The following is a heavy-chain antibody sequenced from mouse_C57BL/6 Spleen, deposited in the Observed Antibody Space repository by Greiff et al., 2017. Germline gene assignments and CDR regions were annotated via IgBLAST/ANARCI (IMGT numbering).Heavy chain of an antibody. Sequence: EVQVVESEGGLVQPGSSMKLSCTASGFTFSDYYMAWVRQVPEKGLEWVANINYDGRSTYYLASLKSRFIISRDNAKNILYLQMSRLKSEDSAVYYCARGGYYDYPYAMDYWGQGTSVTVSS. V-gene: IGHV5-16*02. D-gene: IGHD2-4*01. J-gene: IGHJ4*01. CDR1: GFTFSDYY. CDR3: ARGGYYDYPYAMDY. CDR2: INYDGRST.